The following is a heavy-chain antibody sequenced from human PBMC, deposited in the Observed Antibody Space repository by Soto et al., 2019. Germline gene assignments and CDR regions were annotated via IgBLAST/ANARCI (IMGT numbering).Heavy chain of an antibody. D-gene: IGHD1-7*01. CDR3: ARNNWNYGAVAY. V-gene: IGHV3-7*03. CDR2: IKQNGSEE. Sequence: EVQLVESGGGLVQPGGSLRLSCAASGFTFSSYWMSWVRQAPGKGLEWVANIKQNGSEEYYVDSVKGRFTISRDNANNSVYLQMNSLRAEDTAVYYCARNNWNYGAVAYWGQGTLVTVSS. J-gene: IGHJ4*02. CDR1: GFTFSSYW.